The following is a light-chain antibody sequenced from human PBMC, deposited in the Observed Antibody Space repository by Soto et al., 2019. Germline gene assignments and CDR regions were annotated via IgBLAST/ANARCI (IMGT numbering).Light chain of an antibody. V-gene: IGLV2-23*01. CDR2: EGR. Sequence: QSALTQPASVSGSPGQSITISCTGTSSDVGSYNLVSWYQQHPGKAPKLMIYEGRKRPSGVSNRFSGSKSGNTASLTISGLQAEDEADYYCCSYAGSSTYVFGTGTNGTVL. CDR1: SSDVGSYNL. CDR3: CSYAGSSTYV. J-gene: IGLJ1*01.